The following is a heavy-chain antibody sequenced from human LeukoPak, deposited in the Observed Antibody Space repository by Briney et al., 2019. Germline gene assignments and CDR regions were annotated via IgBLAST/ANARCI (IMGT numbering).Heavy chain of an antibody. Sequence: SETLSLTCTVSGGSISSSSYYWGWIRQPPGKGLEWIGSIYYSGSTYYNPSLKSRVTISVDTSKNQFSLKLSSVTAADTAVYYCARSEVWGHWFDPWGQGTLVTVSS. J-gene: IGHJ5*02. CDR3: ARSEVWGHWFDP. CDR1: GGSISSSSYY. D-gene: IGHD3-16*01. V-gene: IGHV4-39*01. CDR2: IYYSGST.